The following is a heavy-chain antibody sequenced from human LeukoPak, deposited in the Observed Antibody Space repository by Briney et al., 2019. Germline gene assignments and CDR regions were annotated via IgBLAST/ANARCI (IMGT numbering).Heavy chain of an antibody. V-gene: IGHV5-51*01. J-gene: IGHJ3*02. CDR2: IYPGDSDT. CDR1: GYSFTSYW. Sequence: GESLKISCKGSGYSFTSYWIGWVRQMPGKGLEWMGIIYPGDSDTRYSPSFRGQVTISADKSISTAYLQWSSLKVSDTAMYYCARLGYYDSSGYYYYAFDIWGQGTMVTVSS. D-gene: IGHD3-22*01. CDR3: ARLGYYDSSGYYYYAFDI.